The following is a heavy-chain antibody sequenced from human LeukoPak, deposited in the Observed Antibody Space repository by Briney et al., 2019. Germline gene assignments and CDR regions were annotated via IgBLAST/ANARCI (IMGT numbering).Heavy chain of an antibody. D-gene: IGHD2-21*02. CDR2: INRDGSEK. Sequence: PGGSLRLSCAASGFTFSTYSLSWLRQASGKGLEWVAKINRDGSEKGYVDSVKGRFTISRDNAKGSLYLQLNSLRAEDTAVYYCARGFQRGDSPVWGQGTLVTVSS. CDR1: GFTFSTYS. J-gene: IGHJ4*02. CDR3: ARGFQRGDSPV. V-gene: IGHV3-7*01.